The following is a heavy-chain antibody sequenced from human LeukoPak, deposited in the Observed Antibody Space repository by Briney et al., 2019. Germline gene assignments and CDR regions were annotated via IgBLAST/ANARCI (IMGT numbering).Heavy chain of an antibody. CDR2: INPNRGGT. J-gene: IGHJ4*02. D-gene: IGHD3-10*01. CDR3: ARDRAAGHRWFGDSGVLDY. V-gene: IGHV1-2*02. CDR1: GYTFTGYY. Sequence: GASVKVSRKASGYTFTGYYLHWLRQPPGQGLEWMGWINPNRGGTNYAQKFQGRVTMTRDTSINTAYMELTRLISDDTAMYYCARDRAAGHRWFGDSGVLDYWGQGTLVTVSS.